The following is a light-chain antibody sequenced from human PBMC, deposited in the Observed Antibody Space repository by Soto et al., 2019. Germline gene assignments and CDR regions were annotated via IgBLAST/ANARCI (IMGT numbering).Light chain of an antibody. CDR2: DAS. V-gene: IGKV1-5*01. CDR3: QHYNSYSEA. CDR1: QSISSW. J-gene: IGKJ1*01. Sequence: IRMNQSPSTLSASVGDRVTITCRASQSISSWLAWYQQKPGKAPKLLIYDASSVESGVPSRFSGSGSGTEFTLTISSLQPDDFATYYCQHYNSYSEAFGQGTKVDI.